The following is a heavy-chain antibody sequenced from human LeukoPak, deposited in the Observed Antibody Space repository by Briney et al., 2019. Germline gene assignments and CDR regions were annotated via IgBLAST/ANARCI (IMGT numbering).Heavy chain of an antibody. CDR1: GFTFSSYW. CDR2: INSDGSSI. CDR3: ARTAKDRTKRYSSSWYNWFDP. V-gene: IGHV3-74*03. J-gene: IGHJ5*02. D-gene: IGHD6-13*01. Sequence: GGSLRLSCAASGFTFSSYWMHWVRQAPGKGLVWVSRINSDGSSITYADSVKGRFTISRDNAKNTLYLQMNSLRVEDTAVYYCARTAKDRTKRYSSSWYNWFDPWGQGTLVTVSS.